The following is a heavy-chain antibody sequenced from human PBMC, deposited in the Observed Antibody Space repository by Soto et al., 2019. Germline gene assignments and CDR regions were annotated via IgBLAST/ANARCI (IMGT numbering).Heavy chain of an antibody. V-gene: IGHV1-3*01. J-gene: IGHJ4*02. CDR2: INAGNGNT. Sequence: GASVKVSCKASGYTFTSYAMHWVRQAPGQRLEWMGWINAGNGNTKYSQKFQGRVTITRDTSASTAYMELSSLRSEDTAVYYCARDWLYCSGGSCSPNLGYWGQGTLVTVSS. D-gene: IGHD2-15*01. CDR3: ARDWLYCSGGSCSPNLGY. CDR1: GYTFTSYA.